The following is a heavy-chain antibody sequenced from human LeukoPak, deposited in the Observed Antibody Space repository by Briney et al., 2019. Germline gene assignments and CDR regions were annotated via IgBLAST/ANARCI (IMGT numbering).Heavy chain of an antibody. V-gene: IGHV3-21*01. Sequence: TGGSLRLSCAASGFTFSSYSMNWVRQAPGKGLEWVSSISSSSSYIYYADSVKGRFTISRDNAKNSLYLQMNRLRAEDTAVYYCAGDDYGDYVRVALDYCGQGTLVIVSS. CDR2: ISSSSSYI. D-gene: IGHD4-17*01. J-gene: IGHJ4*02. CDR1: GFTFSSYS. CDR3: AGDDYGDYVRVALDY.